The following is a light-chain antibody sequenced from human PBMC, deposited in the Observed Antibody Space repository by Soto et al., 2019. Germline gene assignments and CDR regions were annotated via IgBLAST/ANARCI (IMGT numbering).Light chain of an antibody. V-gene: IGKV3-20*01. CDR1: QSGSNNY. Sequence: IVLTQSPGTLSLSPGERATLSCRASQSGSNNYLAWYQQKPGQAPRLLIYGASSRATGIPDKFSGSGSGTDFSLTISRLEPEDFAVYYCQQYDNSLLTFGGGTKVEIK. CDR3: QQYDNSLLT. CDR2: GAS. J-gene: IGKJ4*01.